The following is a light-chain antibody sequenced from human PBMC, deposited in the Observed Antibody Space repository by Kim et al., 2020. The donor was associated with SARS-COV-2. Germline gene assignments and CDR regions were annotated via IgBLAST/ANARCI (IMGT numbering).Light chain of an antibody. CDR3: NSRDSNDYVV. Sequence: VALGQTVRITCQGDSRRSYYATCYQQKPGQAPTVVIYGKDNRPSGVPDRFSGSSSGNTAYLTITGTQAGDEADYYCNSRDSNDYVVFGGGTKVTVL. CDR1: SRRSYY. V-gene: IGLV3-19*01. CDR2: GKD. J-gene: IGLJ2*01.